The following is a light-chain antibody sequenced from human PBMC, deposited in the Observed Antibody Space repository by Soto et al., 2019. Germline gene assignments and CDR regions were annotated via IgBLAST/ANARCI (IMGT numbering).Light chain of an antibody. CDR2: GNS. J-gene: IGLJ1*01. Sequence: QPVLTQPPSVSGAPWQRVTISCTGSSSNIGAGYDVHWYQQLPGTAPKLLIYGNSNRSSGVPDRFSGSKSGTSASLAITGLQAEDEADYYCQSYDSSLSGYNYVFGTGTKVTV. CDR1: SSNIGAGYD. V-gene: IGLV1-40*01. CDR3: QSYDSSLSGYNYV.